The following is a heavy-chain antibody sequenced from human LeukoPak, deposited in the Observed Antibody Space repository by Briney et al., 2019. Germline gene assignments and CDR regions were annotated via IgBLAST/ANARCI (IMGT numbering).Heavy chain of an antibody. Sequence: PSETLSLTCTVPGGSIGSGSYYWSWIRQPAGKGLEWIGRIYTSGSTNYNPSLKSRVTISVDTSKNQFSLKLSSVTAADTAVYYCARSRGWDYSLYRGYYYYYMDVWGKGTTVTVSS. J-gene: IGHJ6*03. CDR3: ARSRGWDYSLYRGYYYYYMDV. CDR1: GGSIGSGSYY. V-gene: IGHV4-61*02. CDR2: IYTSGST. D-gene: IGHD4-11*01.